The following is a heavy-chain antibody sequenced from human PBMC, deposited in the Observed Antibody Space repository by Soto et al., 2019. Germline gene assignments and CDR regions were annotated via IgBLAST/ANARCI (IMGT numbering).Heavy chain of an antibody. CDR2: IIPIFGTA. J-gene: IGHJ6*02. V-gene: IGHV1-69*13. CDR1: GGTFSSYA. CDR3: ASCNDSSGYYYPSYYYYGMDV. D-gene: IGHD3-22*01. Sequence: SVKVSCKASGGTFSSYAISWVRQAPGQGLEWMGGIIPIFGTANYAQKFQGRVTITADESTSTAYMELSSLRSEDTAVYYCASCNDSSGYYYPSYYYYGMDVWGQGTTVTVS.